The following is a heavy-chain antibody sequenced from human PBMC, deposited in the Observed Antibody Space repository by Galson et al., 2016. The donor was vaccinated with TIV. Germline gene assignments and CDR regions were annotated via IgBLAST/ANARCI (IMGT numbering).Heavy chain of an antibody. CDR1: GFTLGHYA. CDR3: TRTAMGSTRNAFDI. J-gene: IGHJ3*02. V-gene: IGHV3-49*03. Sequence: SLRLSCAASGFTLGHYAVNWFRQAPGKGLEWVGFITSKTYGATTEYAASVKGRFTISRDDSRKIAYLQMNSLKTEDTAVYYCTRTAMGSTRNAFDIWGQGTVVTVSS. CDR2: ITSKTYGATT. D-gene: IGHD1-1*01.